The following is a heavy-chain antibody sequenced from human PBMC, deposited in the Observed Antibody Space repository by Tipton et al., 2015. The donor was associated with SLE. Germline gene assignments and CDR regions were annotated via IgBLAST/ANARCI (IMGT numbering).Heavy chain of an antibody. Sequence: SLRLSCAASGFRFDDNAMHWVRQAPGKGLEWVSRINSDGSSTNYADSVKGRFTISRDNAKNTLYLQMNSLRAEDTAVYYCARAFPGYYYYMDVWGKGATVTVSS. CDR3: ARAFPGYYYYMDV. J-gene: IGHJ6*03. CDR2: INSDGSST. V-gene: IGHV3-74*01. CDR1: GFRFDDNA.